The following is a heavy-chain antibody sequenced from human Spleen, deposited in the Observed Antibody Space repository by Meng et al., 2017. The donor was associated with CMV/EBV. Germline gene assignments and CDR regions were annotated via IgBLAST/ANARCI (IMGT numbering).Heavy chain of an antibody. Sequence: GESLKISCAASGLTFSGSTIHWVRQGSGKGLEWVGRVRNKANRYATAYSPSVEGRFTVSRDDSKNTAYLQMNNLKPDDTALYYCTRWVSGTAVNFDVWGQGTLVTVS. CDR2: VRNKANRYAT. D-gene: IGHD1-7*01. CDR1: GLTFSGST. V-gene: IGHV3-73*01. J-gene: IGHJ4*02. CDR3: TRWVSGTAVNFDV.